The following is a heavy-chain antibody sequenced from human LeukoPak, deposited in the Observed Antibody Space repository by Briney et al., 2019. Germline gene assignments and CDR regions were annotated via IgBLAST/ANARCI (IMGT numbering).Heavy chain of an antibody. Sequence: SETLSLTCTVSGGSIGSYYWSRIRQPAGKGLEWIGRIYTSGSTNYNPSLKSRVTMSVDTSKNQFSLKLSSVTAADTAVYYCARDGPGVAAAGNSRFDYWGQGTLVTVSS. J-gene: IGHJ4*02. CDR2: IYTSGST. V-gene: IGHV4-4*07. CDR1: GGSIGSYY. CDR3: ARDGPGVAAAGNSRFDY. D-gene: IGHD6-13*01.